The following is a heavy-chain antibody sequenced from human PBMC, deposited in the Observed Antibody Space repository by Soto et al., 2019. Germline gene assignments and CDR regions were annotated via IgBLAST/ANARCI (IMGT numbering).Heavy chain of an antibody. Sequence: GGSLRLSCAASGFTVSSNYMSWVRQAPGKGLEWVSVIYSGGSTYYADSVKGRFTISRDNSKNTLYLQMNSLRAEDTAVYYCARGARDGYNLFYFDYWGQGTLVTVSS. D-gene: IGHD5-12*01. CDR1: GFTVSSNY. V-gene: IGHV3-53*01. CDR2: IYSGGST. CDR3: ARGARDGYNLFYFDY. J-gene: IGHJ4*02.